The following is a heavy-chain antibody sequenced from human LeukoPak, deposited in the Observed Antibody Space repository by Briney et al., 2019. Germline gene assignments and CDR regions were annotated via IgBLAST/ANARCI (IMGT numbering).Heavy chain of an antibody. D-gene: IGHD4-17*01. CDR1: GYTFTGYY. CDR3: ARDDYGDYVGYSN. V-gene: IGHV1-2*02. CDR2: INPNSGGT. Sequence: ASVEVSCKASGYTFTGYYMHWVRQAPGQGLEWMGWINPNSGGTNYAQKLQGRVTMTTDTSTSTAYMELRSLRSDDTAVYYCARDDYGDYVGYSNWGQGTLVTVSS. J-gene: IGHJ4*02.